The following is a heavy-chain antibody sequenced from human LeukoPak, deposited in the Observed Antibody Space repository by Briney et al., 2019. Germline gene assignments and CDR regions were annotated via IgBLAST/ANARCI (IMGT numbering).Heavy chain of an antibody. V-gene: IGHV4-34*01. CDR1: GGSFSAYY. CDR2: INHSGSS. D-gene: IGHD5-18*01. CDR3: APRGDIEHSYVYGKWFDP. Sequence: PETLSLTCAVYGGSFSAYYWTWIRQPPGKGLEWIGEINHSGSSNYNSSLRSRVTISVDTSYKQFSLRLSSVTAADTAVYYCAPRGDIEHSYVYGKWFDPWGQGTRVTVSS. J-gene: IGHJ5*02.